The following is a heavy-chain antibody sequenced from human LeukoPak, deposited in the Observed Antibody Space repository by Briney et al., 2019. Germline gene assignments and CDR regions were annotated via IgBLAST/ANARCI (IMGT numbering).Heavy chain of an antibody. J-gene: IGHJ5*02. Sequence: ASVTVSCKASGYTFTSYYMHWVRQAPGQGLEWMGIINPSGGSTSYAQKFQGRVTMTRDTSTSTVYMELSSLRSEDTAVYYCASNYYYDSSGLARDPNWFDPWGQGTLVTVSS. V-gene: IGHV1-46*01. CDR3: ASNYYYDSSGLARDPNWFDP. CDR2: INPSGGST. D-gene: IGHD3-22*01. CDR1: GYTFTSYY.